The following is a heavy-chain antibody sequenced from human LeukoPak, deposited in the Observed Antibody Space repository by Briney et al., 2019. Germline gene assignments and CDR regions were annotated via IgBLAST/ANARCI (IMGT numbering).Heavy chain of an antibody. Sequence: ASVKVSCKASGYTFTSYDINWVRQATGQGLEWMGWMNPNSGNTGYAQKFQGRVTMTRNTSISTAYMELSSLRSEDTAVYYCARGSTARGAFDIWGQGTMVTVSS. J-gene: IGHJ3*02. CDR1: GYTFTSYD. D-gene: IGHD5-18*01. CDR3: ARGSTARGAFDI. CDR2: MNPNSGNT. V-gene: IGHV1-8*01.